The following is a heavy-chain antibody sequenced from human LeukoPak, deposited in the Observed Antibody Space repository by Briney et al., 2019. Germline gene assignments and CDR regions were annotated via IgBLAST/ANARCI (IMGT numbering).Heavy chain of an antibody. Sequence: SETLSLTCTVSGGSISSSSYYWGWVRQPPGKELEWIGSIYYSGSTYYNPSLKSRVTISVDTSKNQFSLKLSSVTAADTAVYYCARLDAYFDYWGQGTLVTVSS. CDR1: GGSISSSSYY. D-gene: IGHD2-2*03. CDR3: ARLDAYFDY. V-gene: IGHV4-39*01. J-gene: IGHJ4*02. CDR2: IYYSGST.